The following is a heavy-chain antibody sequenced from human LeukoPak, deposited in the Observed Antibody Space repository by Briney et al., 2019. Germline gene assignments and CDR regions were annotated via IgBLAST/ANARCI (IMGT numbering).Heavy chain of an antibody. V-gene: IGHV4-39*01. Sequence: SETLSLTCTVSGGSISSSSYYWGWIRQPPGKGLEWIGSIYYSGSTYYNPSLKSRVTISVDTSKNQFSLKLSSVTAADTAVYYCARHSVVPAAIAYFDYWGQGTLVTVSS. CDR1: GGSISSSSYY. CDR3: ARHSVVPAAIAYFDY. CDR2: IYYSGST. D-gene: IGHD2-2*02. J-gene: IGHJ4*02.